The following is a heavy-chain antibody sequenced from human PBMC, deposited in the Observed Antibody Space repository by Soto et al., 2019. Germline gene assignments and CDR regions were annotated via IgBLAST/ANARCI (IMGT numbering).Heavy chain of an antibody. D-gene: IGHD1-1*01. CDR2: ISHDGSNK. V-gene: IGHV3-30-3*01. CDR3: ARGGTPFAY. CDR1: GFTFSGYA. J-gene: IGHJ4*02. Sequence: QVQLVESGGGVVQPGRSLRLSCAASGFTFSGYAMHWVRQAPGKGLERVAFISHDGSNKYYADSVKGRFTISRDNSKNTLYLQMNSLRAEDTAVYYCARGGTPFAYWGQGTLVTVSS.